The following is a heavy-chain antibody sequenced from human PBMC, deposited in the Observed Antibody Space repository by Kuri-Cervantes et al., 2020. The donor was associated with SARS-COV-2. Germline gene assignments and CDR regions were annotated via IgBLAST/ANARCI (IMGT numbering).Heavy chain of an antibody. D-gene: IGHD3-22*01. V-gene: IGHV1-2*04. J-gene: IGHJ4*02. CDR1: GYTFTGYY. CDR3: AGAATYYDTNGYWY. Sequence: ASVKVSCKASGYTFTGYYMHWVRQAPGQGLEWMGWINPNSGGTNYAQKFQGWVTMTRDTSISTAYMELSRLRSDDTAVYYCAGAATYYDTNGYWYWGQGTLVTVSS. CDR2: INPNSGGT.